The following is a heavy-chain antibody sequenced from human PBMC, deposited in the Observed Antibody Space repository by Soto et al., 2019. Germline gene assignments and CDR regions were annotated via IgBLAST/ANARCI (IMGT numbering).Heavy chain of an antibody. V-gene: IGHV3-30*18. Sequence: QVQLVESGGGVVQPGRSLRLSCVSSGFTFSNYGMQWVRQAPGKGLEWVAVISYGGGAQYYADSVKGRFTISRDNSKNTLSLEMNSLRAEDTALYYCVKEMTPRVSHSLDIWGQGIMVTVSS. CDR2: ISYGGGAQ. D-gene: IGHD6-13*01. CDR3: VKEMTPRVSHSLDI. CDR1: GFTFSNYG. J-gene: IGHJ3*02.